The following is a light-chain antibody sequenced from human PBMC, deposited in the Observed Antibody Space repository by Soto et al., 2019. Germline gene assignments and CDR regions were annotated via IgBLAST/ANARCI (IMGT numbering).Light chain of an antibody. CDR1: SSNIGAGYD. J-gene: IGLJ7*01. V-gene: IGLV1-40*01. CDR2: GNS. Sequence: QSVLTQPPSVSGAPGQRVTISCTGSSSNIGAGYDVHWYQQLPGTAPKLLIYGNSNRPSGVPDRFSGYKSGTSASLAITGLQAEDEADYYCQSYDSSLRGAVFGGGTQQSV. CDR3: QSYDSSLRGAV.